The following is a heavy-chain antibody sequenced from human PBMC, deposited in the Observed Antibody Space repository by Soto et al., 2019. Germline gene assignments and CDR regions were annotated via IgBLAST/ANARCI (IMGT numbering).Heavy chain of an antibody. CDR1: GYTFTSYD. CDR2: MNPNSGNT. Sequence: ASVKVSCKASGYTFTSYDINWVRQATGQGLEWMGWMNPNSGNTGYAQKFQGRVTMTRNTSISTAYMELSSLRSEDTAVYYCARLARYCSGGSCYSASLDIWGQGTMVTVSS. CDR3: ARLARYCSGGSCYSASLDI. J-gene: IGHJ3*02. V-gene: IGHV1-8*01. D-gene: IGHD2-15*01.